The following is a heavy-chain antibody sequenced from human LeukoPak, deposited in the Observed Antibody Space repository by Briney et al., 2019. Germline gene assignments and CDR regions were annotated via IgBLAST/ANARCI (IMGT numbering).Heavy chain of an antibody. Sequence: PSETLSLTCTVSGGSISSHYWSWIRQPPGKGLEWIGYIYYSGSTNYNPSLKSRVTISVDTSKNQFSLKLSSVTAADTAVYYCARGVSLITMVRGVIGPHYYYYMDVWGKGTTVTVSS. CDR1: GGSISSHY. CDR2: IYYSGST. J-gene: IGHJ6*03. V-gene: IGHV4-59*11. CDR3: ARGVSLITMVRGVIGPHYYYYMDV. D-gene: IGHD3-10*01.